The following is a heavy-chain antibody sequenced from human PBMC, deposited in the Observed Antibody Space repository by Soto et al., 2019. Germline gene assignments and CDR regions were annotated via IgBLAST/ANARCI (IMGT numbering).Heavy chain of an antibody. CDR2: MNPNSGNT. J-gene: IGHJ5*02. Sequence: ASVKVSCKASGYTFTSYDINWVRQATGQGLEWMGWMNPNSGNTGYAQKFQGRVTMTRNTSISTAYMGLSSLRSEDTAVYYCARGPWDYSNLWFDPWGQGTLVTVSS. D-gene: IGHD4-4*01. CDR3: ARGPWDYSNLWFDP. CDR1: GYTFTSYD. V-gene: IGHV1-8*01.